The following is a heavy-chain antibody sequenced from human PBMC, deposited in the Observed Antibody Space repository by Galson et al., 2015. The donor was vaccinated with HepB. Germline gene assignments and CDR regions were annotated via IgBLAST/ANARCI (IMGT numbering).Heavy chain of an antibody. Sequence: SVKVSCKASGGTFNSDVPSWVRQAPGQGLEWMGGIISISGTTTYAQKFQGRVTITADDSTSTGYMELNSLKSEDTAVYYCATGRRSATVSTYFFDYWGQGTLVTVSS. CDR1: GGTFNSDV. J-gene: IGHJ4*02. CDR3: ATGRRSATVSTYFFDY. D-gene: IGHD4-17*01. CDR2: IISISGTT. V-gene: IGHV1-69*13.